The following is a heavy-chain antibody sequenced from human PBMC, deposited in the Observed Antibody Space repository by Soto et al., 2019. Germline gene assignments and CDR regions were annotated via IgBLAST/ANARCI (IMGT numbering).Heavy chain of an antibody. D-gene: IGHD3-9*01. CDR3: ARDIYDILTGYYFWFDP. CDR2: IIPILGIA. J-gene: IGHJ5*02. CDR1: GGTFSSYT. V-gene: IGHV1-69*08. Sequence: QVQLVQSGAEVKKPGSSVKVSCKASGGTFSSYTISWVRQAPGQGIEWMGRIIPILGIANYAQKFQGRVTITADKSTSTAYMELSSLRSEDTAVYYCARDIYDILTGYYFWFDPWGQGTLVTVSS.